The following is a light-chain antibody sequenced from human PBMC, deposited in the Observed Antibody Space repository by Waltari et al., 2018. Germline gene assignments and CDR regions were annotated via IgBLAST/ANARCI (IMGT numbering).Light chain of an antibody. CDR3: QQSYKTPPLT. J-gene: IGKJ4*01. CDR1: QSIASF. CDR2: AAS. V-gene: IGKV1-39*01. Sequence: DIQMTQSPSSLSASVGDRVTITCRASQSIASFLNWYQQKPGKAPKLLIYAASSVQSGVPSRFSASGSGTDFTLTISSLQPEDFATYYCQQSYKTPPLTFGGGTKVEMK.